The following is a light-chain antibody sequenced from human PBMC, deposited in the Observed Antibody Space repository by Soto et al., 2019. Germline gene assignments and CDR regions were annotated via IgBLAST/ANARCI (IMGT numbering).Light chain of an antibody. CDR2: KAS. V-gene: IGKV1-5*03. J-gene: IGKJ1*01. CDR3: QQSYSTPTWT. CDR1: QCISVC. Sequence: EIQMTQSPSTLSASVGDRVTITCRASQCISVCLAWYQQKAGKAPNLLIYKASRLESGVPSRFSGSGSETEFTLTISSLQPEDSATYYCQQSYSTPTWTFGQGTKV.